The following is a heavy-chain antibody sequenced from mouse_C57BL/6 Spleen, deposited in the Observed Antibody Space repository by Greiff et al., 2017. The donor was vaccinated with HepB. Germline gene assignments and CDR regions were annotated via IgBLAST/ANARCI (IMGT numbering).Heavy chain of an antibody. V-gene: IGHV5-17*01. J-gene: IGHJ4*01. Sequence: EVKLMESGGGLVKPGGSLKLSCAASGFTFSDYGMHWVRQAPEKGLEWVAYISSGSSPIYYADTVKGRFTISRENAKNTLFLQMTSLRSEDTAMYYCARSAQAVSYYAMDYWGQGTSVTVSS. CDR2: ISSGSSPI. CDR1: GFTFSDYG. D-gene: IGHD3-2*02. CDR3: ARSAQAVSYYAMDY.